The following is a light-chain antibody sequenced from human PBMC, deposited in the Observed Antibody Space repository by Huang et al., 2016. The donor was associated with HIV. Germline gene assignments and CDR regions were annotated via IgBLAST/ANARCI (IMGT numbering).Light chain of an antibody. CDR3: QQRNSWPPIT. V-gene: IGKV3-11*01. CDR1: QSVVN. J-gene: IGKJ5*01. Sequence: EIVLTQSPATLSLSPGERGTLSCRASQSVVNLAWYQYRPGQAPRLLIYDASNRASGIPARFSGSGSGTDFTLTVNILQPEDSAVYYCQQRNSWPPITFGQGTRLEIK. CDR2: DAS.